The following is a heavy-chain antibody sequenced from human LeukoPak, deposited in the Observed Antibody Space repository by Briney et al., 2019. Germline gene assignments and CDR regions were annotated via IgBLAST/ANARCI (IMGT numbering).Heavy chain of an antibody. Sequence: SQTLSLTCTVSAGSINSGDYYWSWIRQPAGKGLEWLGRIYSPGTNYNYNPSVKSPVTISIDTSKNQFSLKLTSVTAADTAVYYCARGIGTSYDSSRDAFDIWGQGTMVTVSS. V-gene: IGHV4-61*02. CDR3: ARGIGTSYDSSRDAFDI. J-gene: IGHJ3*02. CDR2: IYSPGTN. CDR1: AGSINSGDYY. D-gene: IGHD3-22*01.